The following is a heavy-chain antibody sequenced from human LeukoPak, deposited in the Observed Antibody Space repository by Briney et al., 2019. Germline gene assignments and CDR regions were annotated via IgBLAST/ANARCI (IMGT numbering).Heavy chain of an antibody. J-gene: IGHJ6*03. Sequence: KPSETLSLTCTVSGGSISDYYWNWIRQPPGKGLEWIGYIYYSGSTTYNPSLKSRVTISVDTAKNQFSLKLRSVTAADTAVYYCARGDFCSSSNCYLRPMDVWGKRTTVTVSS. CDR2: IYYSGST. V-gene: IGHV4-59*01. D-gene: IGHD2-2*01. CDR3: ARGDFCSSSNCYLRPMDV. CDR1: GGSISDYY.